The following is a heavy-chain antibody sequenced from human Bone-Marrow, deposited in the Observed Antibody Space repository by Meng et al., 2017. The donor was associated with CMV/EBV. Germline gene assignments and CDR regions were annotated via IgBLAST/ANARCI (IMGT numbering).Heavy chain of an antibody. CDR2: IRYDGSIK. CDR3: AKAVLATCSGVFCYHFDY. V-gene: IGHV3-30*02. CDR1: GFSFNKYG. D-gene: IGHD2-15*01. Sequence: GGSLRLSCAASGFSFNKYGMHWVRQAPGKGLEWVAFIRYDGSIKDYADSVTGRFSISRDNSKNTLSLQMNSLRAEDTAIYYCAKAVLATCSGVFCYHFDYWGQGTLVTVSS. J-gene: IGHJ4*02.